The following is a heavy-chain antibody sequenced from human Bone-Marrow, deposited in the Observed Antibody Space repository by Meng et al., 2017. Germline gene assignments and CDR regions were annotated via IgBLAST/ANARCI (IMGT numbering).Heavy chain of an antibody. CDR3: ARGGSSWYFYLETSYGMDV. Sequence: GESLKISCAASGFTFSSYAMHWVRQAPGKGLEWVAVISYDGNKKYYADSVKGRFTISRDNSKNTLYLQMNSLRAEDTAVYYCARGGSSWYFYLETSYGMDVWGQGTTVTVSS. J-gene: IGHJ6*02. CDR1: GFTFSSYA. D-gene: IGHD6-13*01. CDR2: ISYDGNKK. V-gene: IGHV3-30*01.